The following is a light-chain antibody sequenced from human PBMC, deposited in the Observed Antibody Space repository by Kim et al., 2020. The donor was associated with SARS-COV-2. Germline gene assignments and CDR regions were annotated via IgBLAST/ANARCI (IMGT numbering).Light chain of an antibody. CDR2: GAS. J-gene: IGKJ2*01. CDR3: QQYHYWYT. CDR1: QSVSSN. Sequence: LTVSPGERAARSCRGSQSVSSNLAWSQQKPGQTPRLLIYGASSRATNIPARFSGSGSGTEFTLTISSLQSEDSAVYYCQQYHYWYTFGQGTKLEI. V-gene: IGKV3-15*01.